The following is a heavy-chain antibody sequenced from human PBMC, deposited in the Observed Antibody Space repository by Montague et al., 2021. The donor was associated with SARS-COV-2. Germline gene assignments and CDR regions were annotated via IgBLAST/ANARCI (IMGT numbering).Heavy chain of an antibody. Sequence: SLRLSCAASGFVFTSYSMNWVRQAPGKGLEWVSSINSTSSYIYYADSVKGRFTISRVSSKTSTYLHMKDLRAEDSAVYYCVRGMLASTGAMSDHWGQGTRVTVSS. J-gene: IGHJ4*02. CDR2: INSTSSYI. D-gene: IGHD1-1*01. V-gene: IGHV3-21*01. CDR1: GFVFTSYS. CDR3: VRGMLASTGAMSDH.